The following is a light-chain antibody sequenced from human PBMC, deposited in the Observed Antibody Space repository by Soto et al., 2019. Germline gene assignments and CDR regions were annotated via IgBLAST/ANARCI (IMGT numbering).Light chain of an antibody. V-gene: IGKV1-5*01. Sequence: DIPMTQSPSTLAASVGDTVTMTCRSSSKWLAWYQKKPGKAPKLLIYDVSNLERGVPPRFSGSTSGAESTLTITRLQPDDLGTYYCQHTTDFTFGQGTKVEIK. CDR1: SSKW. CDR2: DVS. J-gene: IGKJ2*01. CDR3: QHTTDFT.